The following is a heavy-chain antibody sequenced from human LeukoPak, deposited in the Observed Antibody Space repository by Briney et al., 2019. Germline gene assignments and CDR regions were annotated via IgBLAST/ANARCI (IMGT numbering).Heavy chain of an antibody. V-gene: IGHV3-23*01. D-gene: IGHD6-19*01. CDR1: GFTFSTYT. J-gene: IGHJ4*02. CDR3: AKDRVPDSGWDIDY. Sequence: GGSLRLSCAGSGFTFSTYTMSWVRQAPGKGLEWVSAITGSGAGTYYADSVKGRFTTSRDNSKNTVYLQMNSLRAEDTAVYYFAKDRVPDSGWDIDYWGQGTPVTVSS. CDR2: ITGSGAGT.